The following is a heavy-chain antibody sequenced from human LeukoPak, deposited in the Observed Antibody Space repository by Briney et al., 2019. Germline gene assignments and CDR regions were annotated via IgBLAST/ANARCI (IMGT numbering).Heavy chain of an antibody. CDR1: GGTFSGHY. J-gene: IGHJ4*02. CDR3: ARGRYVTTRGGAAAGFLDY. V-gene: IGHV4-34*01. CDR2: INHGGST. D-gene: IGHD6-13*01. Sequence: KPSETLSLTCAVYGGTFSGHYWNWIRQPPGKGLEWIGEINHGGSTNYNPSLKSRVTISVDTSQKQFSLRLSSVTAADTAVYYCARGRYVTTRGGAAAGFLDYWGQGTLVTVST.